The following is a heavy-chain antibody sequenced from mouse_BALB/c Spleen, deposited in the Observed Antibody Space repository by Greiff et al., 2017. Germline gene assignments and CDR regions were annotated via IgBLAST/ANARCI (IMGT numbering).Heavy chain of an antibody. V-gene: IGHV5-17*02. D-gene: IGHD2-14*01. CDR3: ARNLRSGYAMDY. CDR2: ISSGSSTI. CDR1: GFTFSSFG. Sequence: EVHLVESGGGLVQPGGSRKLSCAASGFTFSSFGMHWVRQAPEKGLEWVAYISSGSSTIYYADTVKGRFTISRDNPKNTLFLQMTSLRSEDTAMYYCARNLRSGYAMDYWGQGTSVTVSS. J-gene: IGHJ4*01.